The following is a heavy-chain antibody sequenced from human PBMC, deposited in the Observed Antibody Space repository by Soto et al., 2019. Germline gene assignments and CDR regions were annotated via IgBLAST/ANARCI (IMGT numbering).Heavy chain of an antibody. CDR2: INAGNGNT. CDR1: GYTFTSYA. V-gene: IGHV1-3*01. D-gene: IGHD3-22*01. J-gene: IGHJ4*02. Sequence: ASVKVSCKASGYTFTSYAMHWVRQAPGQRLEWMGWINAGNGNTKYSQKFQGRVTITRDTSASTAYMELSSLRSEDTALYYCARASYYYDRSGYRHFDYWGQGTLVTVSS. CDR3: ARASYYYDRSGYRHFDY.